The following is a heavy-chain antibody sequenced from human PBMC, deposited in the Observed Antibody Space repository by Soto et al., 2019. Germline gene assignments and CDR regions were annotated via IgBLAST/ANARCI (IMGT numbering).Heavy chain of an antibody. CDR1: GYKFIDYA. CDR3: ARRDDFWSHYCFDN. CDR2: VHCGNGNT. J-gene: IGHJ4*02. D-gene: IGHD3-3*01. V-gene: IGHV1-3*01. Sequence: QVQLVQSGAEVKQPGASVKISCKTSGYKFIDYAIHWVRQAPGQGLEWMGWVHCGNGNTKYAQRLQGRITITRDTTANTDYKELSSLRSETMAVDCCARRDDFWSHYCFDNWGQGTLVTVSS.